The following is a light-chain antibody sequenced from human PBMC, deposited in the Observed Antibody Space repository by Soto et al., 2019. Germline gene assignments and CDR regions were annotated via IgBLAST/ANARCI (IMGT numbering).Light chain of an antibody. CDR3: QQGYYTPYT. CDR1: QSVTTY. V-gene: IGKV1-39*01. Sequence: DIQMTQSPSSLSASVGDRVTITRRASQSVTTYFNWYQQRPGKAPNLLIYAASTLRSGVPSRFSGSGSGTEFTLTITGVEPEDFATYYCQQGYYTPYTFGQGTKVDIK. CDR2: AAS. J-gene: IGKJ2*01.